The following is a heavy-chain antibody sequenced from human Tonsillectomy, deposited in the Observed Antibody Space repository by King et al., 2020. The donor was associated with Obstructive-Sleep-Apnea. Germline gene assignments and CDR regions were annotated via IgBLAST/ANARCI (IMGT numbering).Heavy chain of an antibody. CDR3: ARRGYSYGLLYYFDY. Sequence: FQLVQSGAEVKKPGESLKISCKGSGYSFSSYWVGGVRQMPGKGLEWLGISSPGDSDTRYSPSFQGQVPISADKSISTAYLQWSSLKASDTAMYYGARRGYSYGLLYYFDYWGQGTLVTVSS. D-gene: IGHD5-18*01. V-gene: IGHV5-51*01. CDR2: SSPGDSDT. J-gene: IGHJ4*02. CDR1: GYSFSSYW.